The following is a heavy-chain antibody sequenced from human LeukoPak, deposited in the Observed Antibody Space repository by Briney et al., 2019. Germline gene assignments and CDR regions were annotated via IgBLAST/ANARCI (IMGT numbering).Heavy chain of an antibody. CDR2: IYYSGST. CDR1: GGSISSYY. V-gene: IGHV4-59*01. D-gene: IGHD6-13*01. CDR3: ARVFRAAAVDY. J-gene: IGHJ4*02. Sequence: SETLSLTCAVSGGSISSYYWSWIRQPPAKGLEWIGYIYYSGSTNYNPSLKSRVTISVVTSKNQFSLKLSSVTAADTAVYYCARVFRAAAVDYWGQGTLVTVSS.